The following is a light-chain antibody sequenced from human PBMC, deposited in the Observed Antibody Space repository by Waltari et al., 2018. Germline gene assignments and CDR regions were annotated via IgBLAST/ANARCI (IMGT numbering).Light chain of an antibody. Sequence: EIVLTQSPGTLSLSPGERATLSCRASQSVTRNSLAWYQQKPGQAPGLSIYDSFNRATGIPDRFSGTGSGTDFTLTILRLEPEDFAVYYCQQYGTSPRTFGQGTKVELK. CDR2: DSF. V-gene: IGKV3-20*01. CDR3: QQYGTSPRT. CDR1: QSVTRNS. J-gene: IGKJ1*01.